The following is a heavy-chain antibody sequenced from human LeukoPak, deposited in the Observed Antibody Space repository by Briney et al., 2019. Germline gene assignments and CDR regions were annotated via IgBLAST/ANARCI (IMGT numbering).Heavy chain of an antibody. CDR2: IYYTGST. Sequence: KTSETLSLTCTVSGGSLSPYFWSWIRQPPGKGLEWIGYIYYTGSTNCNPSLKSRVIISVDTSRNQFSLKLSSVTAADTAVYYCAREIASFDCSGGSCYSEAYWFDPWGQGTLVTVSS. V-gene: IGHV4-59*12. D-gene: IGHD2-15*01. J-gene: IGHJ5*02. CDR3: AREIASFDCSGGSCYSEAYWFDP. CDR1: GGSLSPYF.